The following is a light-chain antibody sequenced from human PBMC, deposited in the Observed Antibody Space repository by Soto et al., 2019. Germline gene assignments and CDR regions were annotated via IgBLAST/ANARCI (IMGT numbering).Light chain of an antibody. J-gene: IGLJ2*01. CDR3: ETWDSNTV. V-gene: IGLV4-60*03. CDR1: SGHSSYI. CDR2: LEGSGSY. Sequence: QSVLTQSSSASASLGSSVKLTCTLSSGHSSYIIAWHQQQPGKAPRYLMKLEGSGSYNKGSGVPDRFSGSSSGADRYLTISNRQSEDEADYYCETWDSNTVFGGGTKLTVL.